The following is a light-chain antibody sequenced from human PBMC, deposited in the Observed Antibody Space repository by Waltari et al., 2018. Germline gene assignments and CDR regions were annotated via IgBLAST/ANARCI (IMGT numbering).Light chain of an antibody. Sequence: EIEMTQSPATLSVSPGERAPLSCRASQSVGSKLAWYQQKPGQAPRLLIYDAYTRATGIPARFTGSGSGTEFTLTISSLEPEDFATYYCQQSYSTSWTFGQGTKVEIK. V-gene: IGKV3-15*01. CDR3: QQSYSTSWT. CDR1: QSVGSK. CDR2: DAY. J-gene: IGKJ1*01.